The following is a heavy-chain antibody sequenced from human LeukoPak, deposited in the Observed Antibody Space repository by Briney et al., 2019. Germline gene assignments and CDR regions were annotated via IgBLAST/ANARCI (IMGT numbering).Heavy chain of an antibody. Sequence: GASVKVSCKASGYTFTSYGISWVRQAPGQGLEWMGWMNPNSGNTGYAQKFQGRVAMTRNTSITTAYMELSSLRSEDTAVYYCARGDITMVRGVMNYYYYMDVWGKGTTVTISS. D-gene: IGHD3-10*01. V-gene: IGHV1-8*02. CDR1: GYTFTSYG. CDR2: MNPNSGNT. J-gene: IGHJ6*03. CDR3: ARGDITMVRGVMNYYYYMDV.